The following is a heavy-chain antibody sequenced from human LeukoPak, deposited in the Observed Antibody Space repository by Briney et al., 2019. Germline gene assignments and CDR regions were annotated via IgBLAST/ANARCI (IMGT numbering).Heavy chain of an antibody. V-gene: IGHV1-2*02. J-gene: IGHJ5*02. Sequence: ASVKVSCKASGYXFTGYYMHWVRQAPGQGLEWMGWINPNSGGTNYAQKFQGRVTMTRDTSISTAYMELSRLRSDDTAVYYCARGYCSSTSCLGLYNWFDPWGQGTLVTVSS. D-gene: IGHD2-2*01. CDR1: GYXFTGYY. CDR3: ARGYCSSTSCLGLYNWFDP. CDR2: INPNSGGT.